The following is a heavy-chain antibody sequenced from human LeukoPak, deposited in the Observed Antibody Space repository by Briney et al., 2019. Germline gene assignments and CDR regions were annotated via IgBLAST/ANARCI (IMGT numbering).Heavy chain of an antibody. D-gene: IGHD3-22*01. V-gene: IGHV4-61*01. J-gene: IGHJ3*02. CDR3: AGEDYFDSSGYYDVFDI. CDR2: IYCSGNT. Sequence: SETQSLTCTVSGDSISSSSYYWGWIRQPPGRGLEWIGHIYCSGNTIYNPSLKSRVTISVDTSKNQFSLKLTSVTTADTAVYYCAGEDYFDSSGYYDVFDIWGQGTMVTVSS. CDR1: GDSISSSSYY.